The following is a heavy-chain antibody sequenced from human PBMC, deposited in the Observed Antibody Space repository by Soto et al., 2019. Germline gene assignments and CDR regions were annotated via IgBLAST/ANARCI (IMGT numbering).Heavy chain of an antibody. CDR1: GGSISSGGYS. J-gene: IGHJ6*02. CDR2: IYHSGST. CDR3: ARALGRILVRDYGMDV. V-gene: IGHV4-30-2*01. D-gene: IGHD2-15*01. Sequence: QLQLQESGSGLVKPSQTLSLTCAVSGGSISSGGYSWSWIRQPPGKGLEWIGYIYHSGSTYYNPSLKSRVTISVDRSKNQFSLKLSSVTAADTAVYYCARALGRILVRDYGMDVWGQGTTVTVSS.